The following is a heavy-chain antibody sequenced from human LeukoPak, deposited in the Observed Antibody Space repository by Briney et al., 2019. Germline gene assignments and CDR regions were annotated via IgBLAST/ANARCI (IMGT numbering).Heavy chain of an antibody. V-gene: IGHV1-69*06. CDR1: GDTFTTYA. CDR3: ARQRVLGGHRDYYYYMDV. D-gene: IGHD6-6*01. J-gene: IGHJ6*03. CDR2: IIPIFGTA. Sequence: GSSVKVSCKASGDTFTTYAIIWVRQAPGQGLEWMGGIIPIFGTANYAQKFQGRVTITADKSTSTAYMELSSLRSEDTAVYYCARQRVLGGHRDYYYYMDVWGKGTTVTVSS.